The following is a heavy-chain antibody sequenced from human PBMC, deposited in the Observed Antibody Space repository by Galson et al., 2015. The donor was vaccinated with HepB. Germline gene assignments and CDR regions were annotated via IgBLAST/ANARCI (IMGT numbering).Heavy chain of an antibody. Sequence: SLRLSCAASGFTFSDYAMNWVRQAPGKGLEWVAVTSYDGKNKDYADSVKGRFTISRDNSKNTLYLQMNRLRIEDTAVYYCARGGYGLGTYPSYYFDYWGQGNLVTVSS. D-gene: IGHD3-10*01. V-gene: IGHV3-30*04. J-gene: IGHJ4*02. CDR1: GFTFSDYA. CDR3: ARGGYGLGTYPSYYFDY. CDR2: TSYDGKNK.